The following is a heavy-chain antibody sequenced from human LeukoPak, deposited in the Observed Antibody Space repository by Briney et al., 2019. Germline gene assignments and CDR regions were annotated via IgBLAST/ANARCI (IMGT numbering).Heavy chain of an antibody. CDR2: IYYSGST. CDR1: GGSFSGYY. Sequence: SETLSLTCAVYGGSFSGYYWNWIRQPPGKGLEWIGSIYYSGSTYYNPSLKSRVTISVDTSKNQFSLKLSSVTAADTAVYYCARLDDRAARIGVGHSSSWSSRRGFDYWGQGTLVTVSS. J-gene: IGHJ4*02. CDR3: ARLDDRAARIGVGHSSSWSSRRGFDY. D-gene: IGHD6-13*01. V-gene: IGHV4-34*01.